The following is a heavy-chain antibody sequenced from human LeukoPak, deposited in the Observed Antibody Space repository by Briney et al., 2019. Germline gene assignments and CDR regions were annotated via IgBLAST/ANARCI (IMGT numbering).Heavy chain of an antibody. CDR3: ARGWLRSDYCFDT. Sequence: GGSLRLSCAASGFTFSSRWMHWVRQAPGKGLVWVSRINSDVSSAGYADSVKGRFAISRDDAKNTLYLQMNSLRAEDTAVYYCARGWLRSDYCFDTWGQGTLVTVSS. V-gene: IGHV3-74*01. CDR1: GFTFSSRW. CDR2: INSDVSSA. D-gene: IGHD5-12*01. J-gene: IGHJ4*02.